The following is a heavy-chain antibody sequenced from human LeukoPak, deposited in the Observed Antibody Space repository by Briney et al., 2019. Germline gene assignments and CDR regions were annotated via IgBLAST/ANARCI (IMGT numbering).Heavy chain of an antibody. CDR3: ARSTYYDILTGSDY. V-gene: IGHV1-69*04. Sequence: ASVKVSCKASGGTFIIYAISWVRQAPGQGLEWMGRIIPILGIANYAQKFQGRVTITADESTSTAYMELSSLRSEDTAVYYCARSTYYDILTGSDYWGQGTLVTVSS. D-gene: IGHD3-9*01. J-gene: IGHJ4*02. CDR1: GGTFIIYA. CDR2: IIPILGIA.